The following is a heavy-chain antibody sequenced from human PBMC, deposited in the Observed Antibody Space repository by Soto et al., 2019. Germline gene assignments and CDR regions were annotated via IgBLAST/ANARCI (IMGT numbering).Heavy chain of an antibody. Sequence: QLQLQESGPGLVKPSETLSLTCTVSGGSISSSSYYWGWVRQPPGKGLEWIGSIYYSGSTYYNPTLKSRVPMSVDTSNKKFSLKLSAFTAADPAVYYCARQVVASCSGGSCYSPSRTGFDTWGQGTLVTVSS. CDR3: ARQVVASCSGGSCYSPSRTGFDT. CDR1: GGSISSSSYY. D-gene: IGHD2-15*01. J-gene: IGHJ5*01. CDR2: IYYSGST. V-gene: IGHV4-39*01.